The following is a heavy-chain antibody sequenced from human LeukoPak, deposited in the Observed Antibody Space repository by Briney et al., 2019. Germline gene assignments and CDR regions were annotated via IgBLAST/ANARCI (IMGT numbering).Heavy chain of an antibody. CDR1: GFTFISYS. J-gene: IGHJ6*03. D-gene: IGHD3-22*01. Sequence: GGSLRLSCAASGFTFISYSMNWVRQAPGKGLEWVSYISSSGSTIYYADSVKGRFTISRDNAKNSLYLQMNSLRAEDTAVYYGARAPYYYDSSGYYTPLAYYYMDVWGKGTTVTISS. CDR2: ISSSGSTI. CDR3: ARAPYYYDSSGYYTPLAYYYMDV. V-gene: IGHV3-48*04.